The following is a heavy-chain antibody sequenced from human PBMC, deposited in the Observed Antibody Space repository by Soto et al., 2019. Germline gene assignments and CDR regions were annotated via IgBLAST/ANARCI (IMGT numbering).Heavy chain of an antibody. CDR1: GYTFTSYY. V-gene: IGHV1-46*01. Sequence: ASVKVSCKASGYTFTSYYMHWVRQAPGQGLEWMGIINPSGGSTSYAQKFQGRVTMTRDTSTSTVYMELSSLRSEDTAVYYCASFAKVTNRHFGMDVWGQGTKVTFSS. D-gene: IGHD4-17*01. J-gene: IGHJ6*02. CDR2: INPSGGST. CDR3: ASFAKVTNRHFGMDV.